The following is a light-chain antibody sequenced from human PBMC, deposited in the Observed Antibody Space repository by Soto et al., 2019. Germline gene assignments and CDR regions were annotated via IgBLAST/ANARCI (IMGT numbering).Light chain of an antibody. CDR2: AAT. CDR3: QQSYNSRYT. J-gene: IGKJ2*01. V-gene: IGKV1-39*01. CDR1: QSINNY. Sequence: DIQMTQSPSSLSASLGDRVTITCRASQSINNYLNWYQQEEGKAPKLLIYAATSLQSGVPSRFSGSGSRTDFTLTISSLQPGDFATYYCQQSYNSRYTVGLGTKLESK.